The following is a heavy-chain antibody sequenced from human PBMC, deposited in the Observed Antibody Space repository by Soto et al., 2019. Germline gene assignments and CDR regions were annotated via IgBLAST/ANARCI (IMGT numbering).Heavy chain of an antibody. CDR1: GFSFRDYF. D-gene: IGHD2-21*01. CDR2: IGPYGNSI. V-gene: IGHV3-11*01. J-gene: IGHJ4*02. CDR3: ARDDHTYGVY. Sequence: LTMSFAASGFSFRDYFMSWLRQAPGKGLEWVSYIGPYGNSIYYADSVKGRFTISRDDATKSLHLHMNSLRTDDTAVYYCARDDHTYGVYWGQGTPVTGPS.